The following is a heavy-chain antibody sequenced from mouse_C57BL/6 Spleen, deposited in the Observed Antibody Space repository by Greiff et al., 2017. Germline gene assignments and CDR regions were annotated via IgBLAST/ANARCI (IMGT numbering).Heavy chain of an antibody. J-gene: IGHJ2*01. V-gene: IGHV1-69*01. Sequence: QVQLQQPGAELVMPGASVKLSCKASGYTFTSYWMHWVKQRPGQGLEWIGEIDPSDSYTNYNQKFKGKSTLTVDKSSSTAYMQLSSLTSEDSAVYYCARFGTSYFDYLGQGTTLTVSS. CDR3: ARFGTSYFDY. D-gene: IGHD4-1*01. CDR2: IDPSDSYT. CDR1: GYTFTSYW.